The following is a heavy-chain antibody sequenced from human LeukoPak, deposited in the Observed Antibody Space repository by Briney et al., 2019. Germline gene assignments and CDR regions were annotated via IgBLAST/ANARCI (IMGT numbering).Heavy chain of an antibody. V-gene: IGHV3-53*01. Sequence: GGSLRLSCTVSGFTVSSNSMSWVRQAPGKGLEWVSFIYSGGSTHNSGSVKGRFTISRDNSKNTLYLQMNSLRAEDTAVYYCARRAGDYSHPYDYWGQGTLVTVSS. J-gene: IGHJ4*02. D-gene: IGHD3-22*01. CDR1: GFTVSSNS. CDR2: IYSGGST. CDR3: ARRAGDYSHPYDY.